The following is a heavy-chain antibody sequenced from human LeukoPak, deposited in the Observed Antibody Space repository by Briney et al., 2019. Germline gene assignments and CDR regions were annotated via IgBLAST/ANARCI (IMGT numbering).Heavy chain of an antibody. D-gene: IGHD3-16*02. J-gene: IGHJ3*02. CDR1: GGTFSSYA. Sequence: SVKLSCTASGGTFSSYAISWVRQAPGQGLEWMGRIIPILGIANYAQKFQGRVTITADKSTSTAYMELSSLRSEDTAVYYCARDSTITFGGVIVNDAFDIWGQGTMVTVSS. CDR2: IIPILGIA. V-gene: IGHV1-69*04. CDR3: ARDSTITFGGVIVNDAFDI.